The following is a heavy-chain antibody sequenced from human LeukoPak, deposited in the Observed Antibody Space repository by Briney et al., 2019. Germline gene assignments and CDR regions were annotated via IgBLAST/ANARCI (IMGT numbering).Heavy chain of an antibody. V-gene: IGHV4-31*03. Sequence: PSETLSLTCTVSGGSISSGGYYWSWIRQRPGKGLEWIGYIYCSGSTYYNPSIKSRVTISLDQSKNQFSLKLRSVTAADTAVYYCARSERGYSSSSRAFDYWGQGTLVTVSP. CDR3: ARSERGYSSSSRAFDY. CDR2: IYCSGST. J-gene: IGHJ4*02. D-gene: IGHD6-6*01. CDR1: GGSISSGGYY.